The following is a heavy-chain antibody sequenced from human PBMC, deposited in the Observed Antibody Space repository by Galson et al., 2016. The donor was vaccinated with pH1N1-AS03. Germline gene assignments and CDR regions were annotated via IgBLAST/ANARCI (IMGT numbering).Heavy chain of an antibody. CDR1: GFKFADYT. V-gene: IGHV3-9*01. CDR2: ISWNNESI. D-gene: IGHD3-22*01. CDR3: AARYYYETSAYYLLDPFHI. Sequence: SLRLSCAASGFKFADYTMHWVRHGPGKGLEWVAGISWNNESISYADSLKGRFTISRDNAKNSLYLQMDSLTTEDTALYYCAARYYYETSAYYLLDPFHIWGQGTKVTVSS. J-gene: IGHJ3*02.